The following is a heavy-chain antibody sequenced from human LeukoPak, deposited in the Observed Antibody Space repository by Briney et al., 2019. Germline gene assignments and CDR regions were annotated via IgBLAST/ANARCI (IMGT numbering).Heavy chain of an antibody. D-gene: IGHD6-13*01. J-gene: IGHJ3*02. CDR2: ISGSGGST. CDR3: ARDLGSSWRDAFDI. Sequence: GGSLRLSCAASGFTFSSYAMSWVRQAPGKGLEWVSAISGSGGSTYYADSVKGRFTISRDNAKNSLYLQMNSLRAEDTAVYYCARDLGSSWRDAFDIWGQGTMVTVSS. V-gene: IGHV3-23*01. CDR1: GFTFSSYA.